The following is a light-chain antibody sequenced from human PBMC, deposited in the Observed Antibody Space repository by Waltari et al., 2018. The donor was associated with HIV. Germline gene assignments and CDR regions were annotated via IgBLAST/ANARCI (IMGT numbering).Light chain of an antibody. CDR1: SSNIGNNY. V-gene: IGLV1-51*01. J-gene: IGLJ2*01. CDR3: GTWDSGLSVVV. CDR2: DNK. Sequence: QSVLTQPPSVSAAPGQTVTITCSGTSSNIGNNYVSWYQHLPGTAPQLLIYDNKKRPSGFSDRVSASMSGTSATLDITGLQTGDEADYYCGTWDSGLSVVVFGEGTKLTVL.